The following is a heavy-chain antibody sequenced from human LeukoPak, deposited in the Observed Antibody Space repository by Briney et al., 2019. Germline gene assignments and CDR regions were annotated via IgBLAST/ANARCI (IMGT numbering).Heavy chain of an antibody. D-gene: IGHD2-2*01. V-gene: IGHV3-21*01. Sequence: PGGSLRLSCAASGFTFSSYSMNWVRQAPGKGLEWVSSISSSSSYIYYADSVKGRFTISRDNAKNSLYLQMNSLRAEDTAVYYCARGEGYCSSTSCYSRWDFDYWGQGTLVTVSS. CDR3: ARGEGYCSSTSCYSRWDFDY. J-gene: IGHJ4*02. CDR1: GFTFSSYS. CDR2: ISSSSSYI.